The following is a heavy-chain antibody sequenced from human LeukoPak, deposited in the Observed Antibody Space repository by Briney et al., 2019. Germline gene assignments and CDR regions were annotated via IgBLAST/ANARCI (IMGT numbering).Heavy chain of an antibody. J-gene: IGHJ4*02. CDR1: GYTFTSYY. V-gene: IGHV1-46*01. D-gene: IGHD1-7*01. CDR3: AGIHNWNYAIDY. Sequence: GASVKVSCKASGYTFTSYYVHWVRQAPGQGLEWMGIISPSGDSTTYAQNFQGRVTMTRDTSTSTVYVELRSLRSEDTAVYYCAGIHNWNYAIDYWGQGTLVTVSS. CDR2: ISPSGDST.